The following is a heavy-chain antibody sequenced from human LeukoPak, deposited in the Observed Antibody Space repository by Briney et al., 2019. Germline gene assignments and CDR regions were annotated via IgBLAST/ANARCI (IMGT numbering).Heavy chain of an antibody. CDR2: IIPIFGTA. V-gene: IGHV1-69*06. D-gene: IGHD3-22*01. J-gene: IGHJ4*02. CDR3: ASPIRGEYSSGYYRDY. Sequence: SVKVSCKASGGTFSSYAISWVRQAPGQGLEWMGRIIPIFGTANYAQKFQGRVTITADKSTSTAYMELSRLRSEDTAVYYCASPIRGEYSSGYYRDYWGQGTLVTVSS. CDR1: GGTFSSYA.